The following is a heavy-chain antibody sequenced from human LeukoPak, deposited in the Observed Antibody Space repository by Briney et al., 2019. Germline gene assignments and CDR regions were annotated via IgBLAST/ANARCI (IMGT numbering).Heavy chain of an antibody. D-gene: IGHD2-2*01. J-gene: IGHJ4*02. CDR1: GFTFSSHA. Sequence: GGSLRLSCAASGFTFSSHAMSWVRQAPGKGLEWVSGISGSGGYTYYADSVKGRFTISRDNSKNTLYLQMNSLRAEDTAIYFCATSRNIVVVPAAIFDYWGQGTLVTVSS. CDR3: ATSRNIVVVPAAIFDY. CDR2: ISGSGGYT. V-gene: IGHV3-23*01.